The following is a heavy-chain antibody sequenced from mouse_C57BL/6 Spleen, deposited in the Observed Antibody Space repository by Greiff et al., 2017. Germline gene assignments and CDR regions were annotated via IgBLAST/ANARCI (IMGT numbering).Heavy chain of an antibody. CDR2: IWTGGGT. D-gene: IGHD1-1*01. CDR1: GFSLTSYA. Sequence: VQRVESGPGLVAPSQSLSITCTVSGFSLTSYAISWVRQPPGKGLEWLGVIWTGGGTNYNSAPKSRLSISKDNSKSQVFLKMNSLQTDDTARYYCARPSSYGYYAMDYWGQGTSVTVSS. CDR3: ARPSSYGYYAMDY. J-gene: IGHJ4*01. V-gene: IGHV2-9-1*01.